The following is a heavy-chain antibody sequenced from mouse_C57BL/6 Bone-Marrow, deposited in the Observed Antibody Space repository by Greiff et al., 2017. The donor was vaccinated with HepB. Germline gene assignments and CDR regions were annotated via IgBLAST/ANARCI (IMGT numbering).Heavy chain of an antibody. J-gene: IGHJ4*01. CDR2: ISNLAYSI. CDR3: ARRPFTTAAAMDY. CDR1: GFTFSDYG. V-gene: IGHV5-15*04. Sequence: EVQLQQSGGGLVQPGGSLKLSCAASGFTFSDYGMAWVRQAPRKGPEWVAFISNLAYSIYYADTVTGRFTISRENAKNTLYLEMCSLRSEDTAMYYCARRPFTTAAAMDYWGQGTSVTVSS. D-gene: IGHD1-2*01.